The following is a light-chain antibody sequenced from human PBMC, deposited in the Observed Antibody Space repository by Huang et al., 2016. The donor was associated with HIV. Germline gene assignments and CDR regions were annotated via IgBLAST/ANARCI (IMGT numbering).Light chain of an antibody. CDR3: QHSYGTPRT. CDR2: GAS. Sequence: DIQMTQFPISLSASVGDNVTITCRAGQNIYESLNWYKQIPGRAPNLLVYGASTLQTGVPSRFSGSGSGTRFTLTITSLQPEDAATYYCQHSYGTPRTFGQGTKLEI. CDR1: QNIYES. J-gene: IGKJ2*01. V-gene: IGKV1-39*01.